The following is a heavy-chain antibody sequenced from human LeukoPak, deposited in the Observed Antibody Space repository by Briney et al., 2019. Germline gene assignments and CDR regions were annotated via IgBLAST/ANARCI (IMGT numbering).Heavy chain of an antibody. CDR2: IYYSGST. D-gene: IGHD2-2*01. J-gene: IGHJ5*02. CDR3: ARAGGYCSSTSCHTTPWFDP. V-gene: IGHV4-59*01. Sequence: SETLSLTCTVSGGSISSYYWSWIRQPPGKGLEWIGYIYYSGSTNYNPSLKSRVTISVDTSKNQFSLKLSSVTAADTAVYYCARAGGYCSSTSCHTTPWFDPWGQGTLVTVSS. CDR1: GGSISSYY.